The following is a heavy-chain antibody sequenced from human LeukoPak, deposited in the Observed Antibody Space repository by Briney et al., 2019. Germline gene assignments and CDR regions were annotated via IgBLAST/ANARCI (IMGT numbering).Heavy chain of an antibody. Sequence: GGSLRLSCAASGFTVSSNYMSWVRQAPGKGLEWVSVIYSGGSTYYADSVKGRFTISRDNSKNTLYLQMNSPRAEDTAVYYCAREQSAAFDYWGQGTLVTVSS. D-gene: IGHD6-13*01. V-gene: IGHV3-53*01. CDR2: IYSGGST. CDR1: GFTVSSNY. CDR3: AREQSAAFDY. J-gene: IGHJ4*02.